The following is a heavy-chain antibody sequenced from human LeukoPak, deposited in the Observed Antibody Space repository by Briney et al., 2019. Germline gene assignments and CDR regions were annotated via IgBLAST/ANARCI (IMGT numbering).Heavy chain of an antibody. CDR1: GYSFTNYW. CDR3: ARLMNTAMALDAFDI. Sequence: GESLKISCKGSGYSFTNYWISWVRQMPGKGLEWMGRIVPSDSYTNFSPSFQGHVTISTDKSISTAYLQWSSLKASDTAMYYCARLMNTAMALDAFDIWGQGTMVTVSS. J-gene: IGHJ3*02. D-gene: IGHD5-18*01. CDR2: IVPSDSYT. V-gene: IGHV5-10-1*01.